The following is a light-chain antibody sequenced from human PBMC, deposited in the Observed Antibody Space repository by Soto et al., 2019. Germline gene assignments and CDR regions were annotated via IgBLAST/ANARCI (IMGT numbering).Light chain of an antibody. J-gene: IGLJ1*01. CDR3: SSYTSSSTLYV. Sequence: QSVLTQPASVSGPPRQSITISCTGASSDVGGYTYVSWYQQHPGKAPKLMIYEVNNRPSGVSNRFSGSKSGNTASLTISGLQAEDEADYYCSSYTSSSTLYVFGTGTKVTV. CDR2: EVN. V-gene: IGLV2-14*01. CDR1: SSDVGGYTY.